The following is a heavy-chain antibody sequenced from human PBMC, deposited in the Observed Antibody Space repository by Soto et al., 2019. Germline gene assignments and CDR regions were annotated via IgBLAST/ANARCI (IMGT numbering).Heavy chain of an antibody. CDR3: ARDPIHSYYDFWSGPRGGWFDP. CDR1: GFTFSSYW. J-gene: IGHJ5*02. Sequence: GGSLRLSCAASGFTFSSYWMHWVRQAPGKGLVWVSRINSDGSSTSYADSVKGRFTISRDNAKNTLYPQMNSLRAEDTAVYYCARDPIHSYYDFWSGPRGGWFDPWGQGTLVTVSS. CDR2: INSDGSST. D-gene: IGHD3-3*01. V-gene: IGHV3-74*01.